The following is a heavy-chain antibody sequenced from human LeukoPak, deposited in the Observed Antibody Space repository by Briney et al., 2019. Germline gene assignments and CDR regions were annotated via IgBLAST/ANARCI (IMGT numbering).Heavy chain of an antibody. Sequence: PGGSLRLSCAASGFTFDDYAMHGARQAPGKGLEWVSGISWNSGSIGYADSVKGRFTISRDNAKNSLYLQMSSLRAEDTALYYCAKDGVAAAGRPHYYYYGMDVWGQGTTVTVSS. V-gene: IGHV3-9*01. CDR1: GFTFDDYA. CDR3: AKDGVAAAGRPHYYYYGMDV. D-gene: IGHD6-13*01. CDR2: ISWNSGSI. J-gene: IGHJ6*02.